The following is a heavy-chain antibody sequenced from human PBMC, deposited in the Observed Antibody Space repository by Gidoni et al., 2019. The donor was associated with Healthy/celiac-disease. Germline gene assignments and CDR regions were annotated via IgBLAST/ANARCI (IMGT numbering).Heavy chain of an antibody. J-gene: IGHJ4*02. D-gene: IGHD3-9*01. Sequence: QLQLQESGPGLVKPSETLSLTCTVSGGSISSSSYYWGWIRQPPGKGLEWIGSIYYSGSTYYNPSLKSRVTISVDTSKNQFSLKLSSVTAADTAVYYCARVTTNPWLTSYFDYWGQGTLVTVSS. CDR1: GGSISSSSYY. V-gene: IGHV4-39*07. CDR2: IYYSGST. CDR3: ARVTTNPWLTSYFDY.